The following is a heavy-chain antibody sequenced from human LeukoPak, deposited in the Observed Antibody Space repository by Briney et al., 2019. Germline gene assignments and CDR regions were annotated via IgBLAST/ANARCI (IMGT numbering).Heavy chain of an antibody. CDR2: ISYDGSNK. V-gene: IGHV3-30*18. J-gene: IGHJ4*02. CDR1: GFTFSSYG. Sequence: PGRSLRLSCAASGFTFSSYGMHWVRQAPGKGLEWVAVISYDGSNKYYADSVKGRFTISRDNSKNTLYLQMNSLRAEDTAVYYCAKGPLPYSGSYLDYWGQGTLATVSS. CDR3: AKGPLPYSGSYLDY. D-gene: IGHD1-26*01.